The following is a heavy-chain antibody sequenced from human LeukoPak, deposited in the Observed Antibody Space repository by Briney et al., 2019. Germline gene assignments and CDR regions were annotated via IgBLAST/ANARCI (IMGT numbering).Heavy chain of an antibody. CDR3: ARDLASTGTQGWFDP. CDR2: ISSSGSTI. V-gene: IGHV3-11*04. CDR1: GFTFSDYY. D-gene: IGHD6-13*01. Sequence: GGSLRLSCAASGFTFSDYYMSWIRQAPGKGLEWVSYISSSGSTIYYADSVKGRFTISTDNSKNTLHLLMNSLRVEDTAVYYCARDLASTGTQGWFDPWGQGTLVIVSS. J-gene: IGHJ5*02.